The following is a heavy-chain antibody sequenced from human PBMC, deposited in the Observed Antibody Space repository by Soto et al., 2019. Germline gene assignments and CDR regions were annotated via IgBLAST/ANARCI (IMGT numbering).Heavy chain of an antibody. J-gene: IGHJ6*02. Sequence: EVQLVESGGGLVKPGGSLRLSCAASGFSFSNFTMNWVRQAPGKGLEWVSSIDTGTTFMFYADSVTGRFTISRDNSRKSVYLQMSSLRAEDTAVYYCARETESYSWNDVLMDVWGQGTTVTVSS. V-gene: IGHV3-21*01. CDR3: ARETESYSWNDVLMDV. CDR2: IDTGTTFM. CDR1: GFSFSNFT. D-gene: IGHD1-20*01.